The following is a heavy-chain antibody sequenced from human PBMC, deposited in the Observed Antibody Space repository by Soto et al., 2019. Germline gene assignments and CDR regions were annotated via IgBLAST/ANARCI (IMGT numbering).Heavy chain of an antibody. D-gene: IGHD1-7*01. Sequence: QVQLQQWGAGLLKPSETLSLTCAVHGGSFSGHYWSWIRQPPGKGLEWIGEISPGGSTNYKPSLQSRVTMSGDTSKNQFSLKLSAVTAADTAVYYCARGRGGLHRTAELHSWGQGTLVTVSS. CDR1: GGSFSGHY. V-gene: IGHV4-34*01. CDR2: ISPGGST. CDR3: ARGRGGLHRTAELHS. J-gene: IGHJ4*02.